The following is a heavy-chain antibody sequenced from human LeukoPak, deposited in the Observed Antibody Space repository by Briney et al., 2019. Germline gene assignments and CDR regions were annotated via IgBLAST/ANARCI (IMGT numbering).Heavy chain of an antibody. CDR3: ARIGGDYSPNWFDP. Sequence: GASVKVSCKVSGYTLTELSMHWVRQAPGKGLEWMGGFDPEDGETIYAQKFQGRVTMTEDTSTDTAYMELSSLRSEDTAVYYCARIGGDYSPNWFDPWGQGTLVTVSS. CDR1: GYTLTELS. D-gene: IGHD2-21*02. J-gene: IGHJ5*02. CDR2: FDPEDGET. V-gene: IGHV1-24*01.